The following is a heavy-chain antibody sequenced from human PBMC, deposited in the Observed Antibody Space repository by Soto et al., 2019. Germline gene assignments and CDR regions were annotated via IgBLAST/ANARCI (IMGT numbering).Heavy chain of an antibody. D-gene: IGHD5-18*01. CDR2: TYYSGST. CDR1: GSSISSGDYY. J-gene: IGHJ6*02. Sequence: QVQLQESGPGLVKPSQTLSLTCTVSGSSISSGDYYWSWIRQHPGKGLEWIGYTYYSGSTSYNPSLKSRVTISLDTSKNQVSLKLTSVTAADTAMYYCAREGYNYNGMDVWGQGTTVTVSS. V-gene: IGHV4-31*03. CDR3: AREGYNYNGMDV.